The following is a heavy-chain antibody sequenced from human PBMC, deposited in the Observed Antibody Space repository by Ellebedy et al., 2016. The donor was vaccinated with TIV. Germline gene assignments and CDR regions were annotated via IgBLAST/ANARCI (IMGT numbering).Heavy chain of an antibody. CDR3: ARAQKGPFDI. Sequence: AASVKVSCKASGYTFTSYYMYWVRRAPGQGLEWMAIINPSGGATSYEQEFQGRVTVTTDTSTSTVYMELSGLRSEDTAVYYCARAQKGPFDIWGQGTMVTVSS. V-gene: IGHV1-46*01. CDR2: INPSGGAT. J-gene: IGHJ3*02. CDR1: GYTFTSYY.